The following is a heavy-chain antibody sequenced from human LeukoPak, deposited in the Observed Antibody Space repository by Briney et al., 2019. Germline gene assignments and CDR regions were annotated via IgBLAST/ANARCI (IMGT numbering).Heavy chain of an antibody. V-gene: IGHV3-48*03. J-gene: IGHJ4*02. CDR1: GFTFSSYE. CDR3: ARTVARIGY. D-gene: IGHD4-23*01. CDR2: ISSSGSTI. Sequence: GGSLRLSCAASGFTFSSYEMNWVRQAPGKGLEWVSHISSSGSTIYYTDSVKGRFTISRDNSKNLLYLQMNSLRAEDTTIYYCARTVARIGYWGQGTLVTVSS.